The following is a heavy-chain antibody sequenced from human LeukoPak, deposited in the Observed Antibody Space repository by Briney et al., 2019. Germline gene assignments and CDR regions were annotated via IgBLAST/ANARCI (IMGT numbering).Heavy chain of an antibody. Sequence: GGSLRLSCAASGFTFSSYWMHWVRQAPGKGLVWVSRINSDGSSTSYADSVKGRFTISRDNAKNTLYLQMNSLRAEDTAVYYCARSEGTTWIQLWSPFDYWGQGTLVTVSS. CDR2: INSDGSST. CDR1: GFTFSSYW. CDR3: ARSEGTTWIQLWSPFDY. D-gene: IGHD5-18*01. V-gene: IGHV3-74*01. J-gene: IGHJ4*02.